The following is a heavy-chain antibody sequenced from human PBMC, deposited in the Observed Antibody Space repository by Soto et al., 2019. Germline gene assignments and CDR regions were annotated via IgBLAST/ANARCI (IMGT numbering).Heavy chain of an antibody. Sequence: QAQLLQSGAEVKKPGASVKVSCKTSGYTFTNYFIHCVRQAPGQRLEWIGIVDPSRGSADYAQKFQGRVTMTTDVSTRTVFMDLSSLRSEDTAVYYCARPLIGNTVDLWGQGTTVIVSA. CDR2: VDPSRGSA. V-gene: IGHV1-46*01. D-gene: IGHD1-7*01. J-gene: IGHJ3*01. CDR1: GYTFTNYF. CDR3: ARPLIGNTVDL.